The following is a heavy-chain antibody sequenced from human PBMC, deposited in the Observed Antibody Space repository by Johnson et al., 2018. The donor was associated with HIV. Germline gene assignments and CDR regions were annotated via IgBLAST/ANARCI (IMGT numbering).Heavy chain of an antibody. CDR3: VRGRISMTVVDLRGGGFDI. V-gene: IGHV3-30-3*01. Sequence: QVQLVESGGGVVQPGRSLRLSCAASGFTFSSYAMHWVRQAPGKGLEWVAVISSDGGAEYYADSVKGRFTISRDNSNNTLYLQMSSRRVEDTAVYVVVRGRISMTVVDLRGGGFDIWGQGTKVTVSS. CDR1: GFTFSSYA. J-gene: IGHJ3*02. D-gene: IGHD3-22*01. CDR2: ISSDGGAE.